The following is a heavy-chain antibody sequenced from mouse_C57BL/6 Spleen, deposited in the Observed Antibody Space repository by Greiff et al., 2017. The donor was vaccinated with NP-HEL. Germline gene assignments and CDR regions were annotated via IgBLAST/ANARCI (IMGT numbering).Heavy chain of an antibody. CDR2: IDPENGGT. CDR3: TRAGYYS. Sequence: QVQLKQSGAELVRPGASVTLSCKASGYTFTDYEMHWVKQTPVHGLEWIGAIDPENGGTAYNQKFKGKTILTADKSSSTAYMELRSLTSEDSAVYYCTRAGYYSWGQGTLVTVSA. D-gene: IGHD1-1*01. CDR1: GYTFTDYE. V-gene: IGHV1-15*01. J-gene: IGHJ3*01.